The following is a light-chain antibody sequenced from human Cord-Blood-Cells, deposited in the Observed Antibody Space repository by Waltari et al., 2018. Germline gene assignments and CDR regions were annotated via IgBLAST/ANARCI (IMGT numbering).Light chain of an antibody. J-gene: IGLJ3*02. CDR2: ETS. V-gene: IGLV7-46*01. Sequence: QAVVPQEPSLTVSPGGTVTLTCGSSTGAVTSGHYPDWFQHKPGQAPRTLIYETSNTHTWTPARFSGSLLGGKAALTLSGAQPEDEAEYYCLLSYSGARVFGGGTKLTVL. CDR1: TGAVTSGHY. CDR3: LLSYSGARV.